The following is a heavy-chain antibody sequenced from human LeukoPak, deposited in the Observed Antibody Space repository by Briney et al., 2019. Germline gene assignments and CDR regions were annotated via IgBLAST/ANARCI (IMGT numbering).Heavy chain of an antibody. J-gene: IGHJ4*02. V-gene: IGHV3-7*01. D-gene: IGHD3-22*01. CDR2: IKDDGSRK. CDR3: ARECIDGYYESSGYDL. Sequence: GGSLRLSCAASGFSLSGYWMTWVRQAPGKGLEWVANIKDDGSRKHDVDSARGRFTISRDNAKNSLYLDMNRLRAEDTAVYYCARECIDGYYESSGYDLWGQGTLVTVSS. CDR1: GFSLSGYW.